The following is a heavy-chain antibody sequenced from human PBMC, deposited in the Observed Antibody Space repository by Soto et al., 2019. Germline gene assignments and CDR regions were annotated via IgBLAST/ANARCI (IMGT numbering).Heavy chain of an antibody. V-gene: IGHV6-1*01. CDR2: TYYRSKWYN. D-gene: IGHD6-19*01. J-gene: IGHJ6*01. CDR1: GDSVSSNSAA. Sequence: SQTLSLTCAISGDSVSSNSAAWNWIRQSPSRGLEWLGRTYYRSKWYNDYAVSVKSRITINPDTSKNQFSLQLNSVTPEDTAVYYCARDXGGWHPLPPYYYYGMDVWGQGTTVTVSS. CDR3: ARDXGGWHPLPPYYYYGMDV.